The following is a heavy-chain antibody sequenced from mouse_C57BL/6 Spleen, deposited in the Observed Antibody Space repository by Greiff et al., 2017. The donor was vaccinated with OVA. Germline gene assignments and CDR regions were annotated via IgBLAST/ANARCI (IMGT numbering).Heavy chain of an antibody. CDR3: AREGFYYGSSPLDY. Sequence: EVNVVESGGGLVKPGGSLKLSCAASGFTFSSYAMSWVRQTPEKRLEWVATISDGGSYTYYPDNVKGRFTISRDNAKNNLYLQMSHLKSEDTAMYYCAREGFYYGSSPLDYWGQGTTLTVSS. V-gene: IGHV5-4*01. CDR1: GFTFSSYA. CDR2: ISDGGSYT. D-gene: IGHD1-1*01. J-gene: IGHJ2*01.